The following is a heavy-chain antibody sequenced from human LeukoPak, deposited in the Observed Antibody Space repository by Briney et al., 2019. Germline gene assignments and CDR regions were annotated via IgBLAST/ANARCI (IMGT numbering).Heavy chain of an antibody. J-gene: IGHJ5*02. V-gene: IGHV4-34*01. CDR2: INHSGST. CDR1: GGSFSGYY. Sequence: LETLSLTCAVYGGSFSGYYWSWIRQPPGKGLEWIGEINHSGSTNYNPSLKSRVTISVDTSKNQFSLKLSSVTAADTAVYYCARGRSIAARRGPIDPWGQGTLVTVSS. CDR3: ARGRSIAARRGPIDP. D-gene: IGHD6-6*01.